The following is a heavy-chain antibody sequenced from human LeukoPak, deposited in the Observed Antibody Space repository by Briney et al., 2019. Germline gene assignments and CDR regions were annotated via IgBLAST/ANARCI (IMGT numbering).Heavy chain of an antibody. Sequence: SETLSLTCAVYGGSFSGYYWSWIRQPPGKGLEWIGEINHSGSTNYNPSLKSRVTISVDTSKNQFSQKLCSVTAADTAVYYCARGLSAIVYWGQGTLVTVSS. CDR1: GGSFSGYY. CDR2: INHSGST. D-gene: IGHD2-15*01. CDR3: ARGLSAIVY. V-gene: IGHV4-34*01. J-gene: IGHJ4*02.